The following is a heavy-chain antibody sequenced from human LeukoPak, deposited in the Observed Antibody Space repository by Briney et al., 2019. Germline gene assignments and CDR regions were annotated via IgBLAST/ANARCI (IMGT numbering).Heavy chain of an antibody. D-gene: IGHD6-19*01. V-gene: IGHV3-48*01. CDR1: GFTFSSYS. Sequence: QPGGSLRLSCAASGFTFSSYSMNWVRQAPGKGLEWVSYISSSSTIYYADSVKGRFTISRDNAKNSLYLQMNSLRAEDTAVYYCARDRVAVAGPSDYWGQGTLVTVSS. J-gene: IGHJ4*02. CDR3: ARDRVAVAGPSDY. CDR2: ISSSSTI.